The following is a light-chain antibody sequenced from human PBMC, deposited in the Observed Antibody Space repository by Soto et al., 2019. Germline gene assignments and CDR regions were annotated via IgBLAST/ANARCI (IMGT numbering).Light chain of an antibody. CDR2: GAS. CDR3: QQYGSS. Sequence: IVLTQSPGTLSLSPGERATLSCRASQSVSSSYLAWYQQKPGQAPRLLIYGASSRATGIPDRFSGSGSGTDFTLTIRRLEPEDFAVYYCQQYGSSFGQGTRLEIK. J-gene: IGKJ5*01. CDR1: QSVSSSY. V-gene: IGKV3-20*01.